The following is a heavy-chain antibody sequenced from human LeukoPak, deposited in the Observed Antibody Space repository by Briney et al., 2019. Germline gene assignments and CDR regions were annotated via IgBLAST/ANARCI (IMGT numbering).Heavy chain of an antibody. CDR1: GFTFSSYS. CDR2: ISSSSSYI. V-gene: IGHV3-21*01. J-gene: IGHJ4*02. Sequence: GGSLRLSCAASGFTFSSYSMNWVRQAPGKGLEWVSSISSSSSYIYYADSVKGRFTISRDNAKNSLYLQMNSLRAEDTAVYYCALAMVRGVIIPGAFDIWGQGTLVTVSS. D-gene: IGHD3-10*01. CDR3: ALAMVRGVIIPGAFDI.